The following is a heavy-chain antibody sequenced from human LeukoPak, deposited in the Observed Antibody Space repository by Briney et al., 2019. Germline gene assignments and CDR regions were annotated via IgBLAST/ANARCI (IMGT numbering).Heavy chain of an antibody. J-gene: IGHJ4*02. V-gene: IGHV1-18*01. CDR2: ISAYNGNT. Sequence: ASVKVSCKASGSTFTSYGISWVRQAPGQGLEWMGWISAYNGNTNYAQKLQGRVTMTTDTSTSTAYMELRRLTSDDTAVYYCAREGGVGDAYDYWGQGTLVTVSS. CDR1: GSTFTSYG. CDR3: AREGGVGDAYDY. D-gene: IGHD1-26*01.